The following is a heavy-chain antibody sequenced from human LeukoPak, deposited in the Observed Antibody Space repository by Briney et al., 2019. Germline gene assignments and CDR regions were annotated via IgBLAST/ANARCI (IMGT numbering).Heavy chain of an antibody. Sequence: PGGSLRLSCAASGFTFSSYEMIWVRQAPGKELEWVSYISSSGSTIYYADSVKGRFTISRDNAKNSLYLQMNSLRAEDTAVYYCARVDEEQPYWGQGTLVTVSS. J-gene: IGHJ4*02. CDR3: ARVDEEQPY. V-gene: IGHV3-48*03. CDR2: ISSSGSTI. CDR1: GFTFSSYE. D-gene: IGHD6-13*01.